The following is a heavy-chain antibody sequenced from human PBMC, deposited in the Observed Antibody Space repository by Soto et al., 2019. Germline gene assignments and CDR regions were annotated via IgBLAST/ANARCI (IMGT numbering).Heavy chain of an antibody. CDR3: AKERSGDSAVDC. D-gene: IGHD4-17*01. CDR2: ISGSGGST. V-gene: IGHV3-23*01. Sequence: PGGSLRLSCAASGFTFSSYAMNWVRQAPGKGLEWVSAISGSGGSTYYADSVKGRFTISRDTSKNTLYLQMNSLRAEDTAIYYCAKERSGDSAVDCWGQGTLVTVSS. CDR1: GFTFSSYA. J-gene: IGHJ4*02.